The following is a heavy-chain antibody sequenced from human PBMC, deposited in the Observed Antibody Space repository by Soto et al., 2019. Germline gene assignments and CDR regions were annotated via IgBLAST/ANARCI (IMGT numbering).Heavy chain of an antibody. D-gene: IGHD2-2*02. J-gene: IGHJ6*02. CDR3: ARGDDVVVPAAIFGSDYYYGMDV. CDR1: GGSFSGYY. V-gene: IGHV4-34*01. Sequence: QVQLQQWGAGLLKPSETLSLTCAVYGGSFSGYYWSWIRQPPGKGLEWIGEINHSGSTNYNPSLKSRGTISVDTSKNQFSLKLSSVTAADTAVYYCARGDDVVVPAAIFGSDYYYGMDVWGQGTTVTVSS. CDR2: INHSGST.